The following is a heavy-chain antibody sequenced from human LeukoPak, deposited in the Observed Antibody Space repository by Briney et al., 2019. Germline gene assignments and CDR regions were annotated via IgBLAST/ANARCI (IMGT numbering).Heavy chain of an antibody. V-gene: IGHV4-34*01. CDR2: INHSGST. J-gene: IGHJ5*02. CDR3: ANGHRYSSGWYWSRWFDP. CDR1: GGSFSDYY. D-gene: IGHD6-19*01. Sequence: SETLSLTCAIYGGSFSDYYWTWIRQPPGKGLEWIGEINHSGSTNYNPSLKSRVTISVDTSKKQFFLRLSSVTAADTAVYYCANGHRYSSGWYWSRWFDPWGQGTLVTVSS.